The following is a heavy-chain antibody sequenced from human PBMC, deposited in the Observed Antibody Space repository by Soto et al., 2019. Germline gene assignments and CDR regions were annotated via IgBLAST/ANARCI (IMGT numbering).Heavy chain of an antibody. Sequence: EVQLVESGGDLVQPGGSLRLSCAASAFTFSSHWMHWVRQAPGMGLVWVSRIDSDGDYTDYADSVRGRFTISRDNAKNTLYLQMNSLTADDTAVYYCSRGTVTASGIDYWGQGTLVTVSS. CDR1: AFTFSSHW. J-gene: IGHJ4*02. V-gene: IGHV3-74*01. CDR2: IDSDGDYT. D-gene: IGHD6-13*01. CDR3: SRGTVTASGIDY.